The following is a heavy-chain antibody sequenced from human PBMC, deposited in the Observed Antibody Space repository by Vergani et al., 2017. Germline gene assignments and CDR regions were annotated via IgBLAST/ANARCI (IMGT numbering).Heavy chain of an antibody. CDR1: EFTFSNYA. V-gene: IGHV3-23*01. CDR3: AKQYFVSGNYLFDY. D-gene: IGHD3-10*01. J-gene: IGHJ4*02. Sequence: EVQLLESGGGLVQPGGSLRLTCAASEFTFSNYAMNWVRQAPGKGLDWLSGISGSGVSAYCTDSVKGRFTISRDNSKIMLFLQMNNLRTEDTAIYYWAKQYFVSGNYLFDYWGQGTLVTVSS. CDR2: ISGSGVSA.